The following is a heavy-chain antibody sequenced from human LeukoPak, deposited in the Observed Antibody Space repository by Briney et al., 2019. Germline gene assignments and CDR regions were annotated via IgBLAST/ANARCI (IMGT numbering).Heavy chain of an antibody. V-gene: IGHV1-18*01. CDR2: ISAYNGNT. D-gene: IGHD1-26*01. J-gene: IGHJ4*02. Sequence: ASVKVSCKASGYTFTSYGISWVRQAPGQGLEWMGWISAYNGNTNYAQKLQGRVTMTTDTSTSTAYMELRSLRSEDTAVYYCARTIVGATEYYFDYWGQGTLVTVSS. CDR3: ARTIVGATEYYFDY. CDR1: GYTFTSYG.